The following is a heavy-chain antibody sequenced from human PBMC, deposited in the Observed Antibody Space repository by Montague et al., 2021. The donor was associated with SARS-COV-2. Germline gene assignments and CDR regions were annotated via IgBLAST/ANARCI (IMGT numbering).Heavy chain of an antibody. CDR1: GGSISSDDSY. D-gene: IGHD2-8*02. CDR2: ISYSGRT. Sequence: TLSLTCIVSGGSISSDDSYWTWIRQHPGKGLEWIGYISYSGRTSYNVSLKSRLTTSADTSDNQFSLKLTSMTAADTAVYYCARIGGWSGGYWGQGTLVTVSS. CDR3: ARIGGWSGGY. V-gene: IGHV4-31*03. J-gene: IGHJ4*02.